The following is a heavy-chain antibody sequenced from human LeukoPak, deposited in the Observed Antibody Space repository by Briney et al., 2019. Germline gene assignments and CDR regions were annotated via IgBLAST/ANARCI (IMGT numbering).Heavy chain of an antibody. J-gene: IGHJ4*02. CDR3: ASWINNDNY. Sequence: GGSLRLSCAASGFTFSNYWMHWVRQAPGKGLEWVANINPDGGEKRYVDSVKGRFTISRDNARNSLYLQMNSLRAEDTAVYYCASWINNDNYWGQGTLVTASS. CDR1: GFTFSNYW. V-gene: IGHV3-7*01. D-gene: IGHD1-1*01. CDR2: INPDGGEK.